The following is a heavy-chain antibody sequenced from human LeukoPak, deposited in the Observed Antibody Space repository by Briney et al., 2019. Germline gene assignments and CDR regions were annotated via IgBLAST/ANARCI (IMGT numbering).Heavy chain of an antibody. CDR2: IIPIFGTA. V-gene: IGHV1-69*13. CDR3: ARGYVPAAIQNYYYGMDV. Sequence: SVKVSCKASGGTFSSYAISWVRQAPGQGLEWMGGIIPIFGTANYAQKLQGRVTITADESTSTAYMELSSLRSEDTAVYYCARGYVPAAIQNYYYGMDVWGQGTTVTVSS. CDR1: GGTFSSYA. D-gene: IGHD2-2*02. J-gene: IGHJ6*02.